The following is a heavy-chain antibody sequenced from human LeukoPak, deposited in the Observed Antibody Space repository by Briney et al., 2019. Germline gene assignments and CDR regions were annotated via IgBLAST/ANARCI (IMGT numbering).Heavy chain of an antibody. CDR3: AKGVLHFGYYYYMDV. CDR2: IRYDGSNK. J-gene: IGHJ6*03. V-gene: IGHV3-30*02. D-gene: IGHD2/OR15-2a*01. Sequence: GGSLRLSCAASGFTFSNYGMHWVRQAPGKGLEWVAFIRYDGSNKYFADSLKGRFTISRDNSKNTLYLQMNSLRAEDTAVYYCAKGVLHFGYYYYMDVWGKGTTVTVSS. CDR1: GFTFSNYG.